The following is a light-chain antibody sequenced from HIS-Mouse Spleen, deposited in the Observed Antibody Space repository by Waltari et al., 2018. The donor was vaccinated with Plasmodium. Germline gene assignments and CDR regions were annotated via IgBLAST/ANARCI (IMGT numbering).Light chain of an antibody. V-gene: IGKV3-20*01. Sequence: EIVLTQSPGTLSLSPGERATLSCRASQSVSSSYLVWYQQKPGQAPRLLIYGASSRATGIPDRFSGSGSRTDFTLTISRLEPEDFAVYYCQQYGSSPPQTFGGGTKVEIK. CDR3: QQYGSSPPQT. CDR1: QSVSSSY. CDR2: GAS. J-gene: IGKJ4*01.